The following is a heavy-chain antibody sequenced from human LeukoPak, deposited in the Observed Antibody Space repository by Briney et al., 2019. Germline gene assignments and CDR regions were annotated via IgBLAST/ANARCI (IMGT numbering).Heavy chain of an antibody. Sequence: GASVKVSCKASGYTFTSYGISWVRQAPGQGREGMGWISAYNGNTNYAQKVQGRVTMTTDTSTSTAYMELRSLRSDDTAVYYCARSWETQLGFDYWGQGTLVTVSS. CDR1: GYTFTSYG. D-gene: IGHD2-2*01. J-gene: IGHJ4*02. CDR3: ARSWETQLGFDY. V-gene: IGHV1-18*04. CDR2: ISAYNGNT.